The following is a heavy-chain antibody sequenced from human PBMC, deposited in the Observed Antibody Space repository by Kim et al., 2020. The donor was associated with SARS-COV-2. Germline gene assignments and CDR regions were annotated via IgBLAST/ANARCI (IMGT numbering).Heavy chain of an antibody. J-gene: IGHJ6*02. CDR1: GYTFTGYY. CDR3: AIFRGSRYCSSTSCTPLDYYFYAMDV. V-gene: IGHV1-2*06. CDR2: INPNSGCT. Sequence: ASVKVSCKASGYTFTGYYMNWVRQAPGQGLEWMGRINPNSGCTNYAQKFQGRVTMTRDTSITTAYMELSRLRSDDTAVYYCAIFRGSRYCSSTSCTPLDYYFYAMDVWGQGTTVTVSS. D-gene: IGHD2-2*01.